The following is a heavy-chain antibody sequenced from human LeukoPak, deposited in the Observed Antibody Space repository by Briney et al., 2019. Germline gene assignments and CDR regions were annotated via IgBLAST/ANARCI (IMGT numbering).Heavy chain of an antibody. CDR1: GYTFASNG. Sequence: SVKVSCKASGYTFASNGISWVRQAPGQGLEWMGWISVYNGNTKYAQRLQDRVTMTTDTSTNTAYMELRSLRSDDTAVYYCAISITSRPNLYYFDYWGQGTLVTVSS. J-gene: IGHJ4*02. CDR3: AISITSRPNLYYFDY. V-gene: IGHV1-18*01. D-gene: IGHD6-6*01. CDR2: ISVYNGNT.